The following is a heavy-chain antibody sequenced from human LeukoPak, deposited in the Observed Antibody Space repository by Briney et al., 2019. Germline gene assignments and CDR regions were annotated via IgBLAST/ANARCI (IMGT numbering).Heavy chain of an antibody. J-gene: IGHJ3*02. Sequence: ASVKVSCKASGYTFTGYYMHWVRQAPGQGLEWMGWINPNSGGTNYAQKFQGRVTMTRDTSISTAYMELSRLRSDDTAVYYCARDHGSVLRYFDWLLNPTTNAFDIWGQGTMVTVSS. CDR3: ARDHGSVLRYFDWLLNPTTNAFDI. D-gene: IGHD3-9*01. V-gene: IGHV1-2*02. CDR1: GYTFTGYY. CDR2: INPNSGGT.